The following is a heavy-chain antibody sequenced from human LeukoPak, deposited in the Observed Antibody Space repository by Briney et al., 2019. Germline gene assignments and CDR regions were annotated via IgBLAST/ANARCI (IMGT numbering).Heavy chain of an antibody. V-gene: IGHV3-33*01. CDR1: GFTFSSYG. J-gene: IGHJ5*02. D-gene: IGHD3-22*01. CDR3: AGSGYYGTNWFDP. Sequence: GGSLRLSCAAPGFTFSSYGMHWVRQAPGKGLEWVAVIWYDGSNKYYADSVKGRFTISRDNSKNTLYLQMNSLRAEDTAVYYCAGSGYYGTNWFDPWGQGTLVTVSS. CDR2: IWYDGSNK.